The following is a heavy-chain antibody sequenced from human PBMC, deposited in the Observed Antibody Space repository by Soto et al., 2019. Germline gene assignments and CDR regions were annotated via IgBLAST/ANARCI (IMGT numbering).Heavy chain of an antibody. Sequence: PGGSLRLSCVASGFTFSSYEMNWVRQAPGKGLEWVSYTSSSGTTKYYADSVKGRFTISRNNAKDSLYLQMNRLRAEDTAVYYCARDQSVVVAAGGGYGMDVWGQATTVTVSS. D-gene: IGHD2-15*01. CDR2: TSSSGTTK. J-gene: IGHJ6*02. CDR1: GFTFSSYE. CDR3: ARDQSVVVAAGGGYGMDV. V-gene: IGHV3-48*03.